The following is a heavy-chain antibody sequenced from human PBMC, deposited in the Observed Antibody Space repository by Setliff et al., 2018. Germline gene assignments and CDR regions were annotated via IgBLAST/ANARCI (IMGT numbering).Heavy chain of an antibody. J-gene: IGHJ6*02. Sequence: PSETLSLTCTVSGGSISSSTYYWGWIRQPPGKGLGWIGSIYYSGSTYYNPSLKSRVTISVDTSKNQFSLKLSSVTAADTAVYYCARVAQYSSSSFYYYYDGMDVWGQGTTVTVSS. CDR2: IYYSGST. D-gene: IGHD6-6*01. CDR3: ARVAQYSSSSFYYYYDGMDV. CDR1: GGSISSSTYY. V-gene: IGHV4-39*07.